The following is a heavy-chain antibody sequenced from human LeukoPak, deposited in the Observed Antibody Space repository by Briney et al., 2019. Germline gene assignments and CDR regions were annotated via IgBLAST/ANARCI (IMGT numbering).Heavy chain of an antibody. CDR3: SSHCSSTNCYLFY. J-gene: IGHJ4*02. CDR2: IRSKPNSYAT. V-gene: IGHV3-73*01. CDR1: GFTSSGSA. D-gene: IGHD2-2*01. Sequence: PGGSLRLSCAASGFTSSGSAMHWVRQASGKGLEWLGRIRSKPNSYATAYAASVKGRFTLSRDDSKNTAYLQMDSLKIEDTAVYYCSSHCSSTNCYLFYWGQGTLVTVSS.